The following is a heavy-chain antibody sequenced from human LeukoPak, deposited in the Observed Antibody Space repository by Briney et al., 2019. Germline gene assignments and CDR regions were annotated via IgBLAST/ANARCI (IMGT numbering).Heavy chain of an antibody. CDR1: GFTFSSYS. CDR2: ISSSSSYI. CDR3: ASMTTYCGGDCYFFDF. J-gene: IGHJ4*02. Sequence: PGGSLRLSCAASGFTFSSYSMNWVRQAPGKGLEWVSSISSSSSYIYYADSVKGRFTISRDNAKNSLYLQMNSLRAEDTAVYYCASMTTYCGGDCYFFDFWGQGTLVTVSS. V-gene: IGHV3-21*01. D-gene: IGHD2-21*02.